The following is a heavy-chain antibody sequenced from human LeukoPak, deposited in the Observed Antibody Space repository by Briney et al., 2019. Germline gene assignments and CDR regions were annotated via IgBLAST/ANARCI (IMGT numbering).Heavy chain of an antibody. CDR2: SSGSGGST. CDR3: AKDLLGHIVVVTASFDY. Sequence: GGTLRLSCAASGFTFSSYGMSWVRQAPGKGLEWVSASSGSGGSTYYADSVKGRFTISRDNSKNTLYLQMNSLRAEDTAVYYCAKDLLGHIVVVTASFDYWGQGTLVTVSS. V-gene: IGHV3-23*01. D-gene: IGHD2-21*02. J-gene: IGHJ4*02. CDR1: GFTFSSYG.